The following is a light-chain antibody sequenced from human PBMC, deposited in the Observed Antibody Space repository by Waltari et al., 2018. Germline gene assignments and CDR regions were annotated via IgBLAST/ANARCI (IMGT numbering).Light chain of an antibody. J-gene: IGKJ1*01. CDR1: QSVSSN. Sequence: EIVMTQSPATLSVYHGERATLSCRASQSVSSNLAWYQQKPGQAPRLLIFGASTRATCIPARFSGSGSGTEFTLTISSLQSEDFAGYYCQQDNNWPTFGQGTKVEIK. CDR3: QQDNNWPT. V-gene: IGKV3-15*01. CDR2: GAS.